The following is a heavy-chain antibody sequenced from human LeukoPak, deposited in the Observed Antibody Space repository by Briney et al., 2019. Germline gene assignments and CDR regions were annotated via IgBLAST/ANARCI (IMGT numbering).Heavy chain of an antibody. CDR2: ISAYNGNT. CDR3: ARHSFEGWELGNFDY. V-gene: IGHV1-18*01. J-gene: IGHJ4*02. Sequence: GASVKVSCKASGYTFTSYGISWVRQAPGQGLEWMGWISAYNGNTNYAQKLQGRVTMTTDTSTSTAYMELRSLRSDDTAVYYCARHSFEGWELGNFDYWGQGTLVTVSS. D-gene: IGHD1-26*01. CDR1: GYTFTSYG.